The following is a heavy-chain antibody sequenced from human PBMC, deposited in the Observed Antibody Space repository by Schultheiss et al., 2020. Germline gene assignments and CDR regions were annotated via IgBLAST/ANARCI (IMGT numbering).Heavy chain of an antibody. CDR1: GGSVSSGSYY. J-gene: IGHJ4*02. CDR3: ASIGYCSGGSCPDY. V-gene: IGHV4-61*01. Sequence: SQTLSLTCTVSGGSVSSGSYYWSWIRQPPGKGLEWIGYIYYSGSTNYNPSLKSRVTLSVDTSKNQVSLKLNSVTAADTAVYYCASIGYCSGGSCPDYWGQGTLVTVSS. CDR2: IYYSGST. D-gene: IGHD2-15*01.